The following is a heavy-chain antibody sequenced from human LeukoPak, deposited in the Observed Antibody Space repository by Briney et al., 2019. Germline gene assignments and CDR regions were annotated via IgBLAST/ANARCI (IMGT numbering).Heavy chain of an antibody. V-gene: IGHV3-7*01. CDR3: AARYCSGGSCYYFDY. Sequence: GGSLRLSCAASGFTFSSYWMSWVRQAPGKGLEWVANIKQDGSEKYYVDSVKGRFTISRDNAKNSLYLQMNSLRAEDTAVYYCAARYCSGGSCYYFDYWGQGTLVTVPS. D-gene: IGHD2-15*01. CDR2: IKQDGSEK. CDR1: GFTFSSYW. J-gene: IGHJ4*02.